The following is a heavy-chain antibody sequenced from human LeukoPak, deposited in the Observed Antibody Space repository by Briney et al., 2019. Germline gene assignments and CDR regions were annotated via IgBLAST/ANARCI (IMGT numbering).Heavy chain of an antibody. J-gene: IGHJ5*02. CDR1: GGSFSGYY. CDR3: VTEPGYCTGGRCYGGWFDP. CDR2: INHSGST. V-gene: IGHV4-34*01. Sequence: ASETLSLTCAVYGGSFSGYYWSWIRQPPGKGLEWIGEINHSGSTNYNPSLKSRVTISVDTSKNQFSLKLSSVTAADTAVYYCVTEPGYCTGGRCYGGWFDPWGQGTLVTVSS. D-gene: IGHD2-15*01.